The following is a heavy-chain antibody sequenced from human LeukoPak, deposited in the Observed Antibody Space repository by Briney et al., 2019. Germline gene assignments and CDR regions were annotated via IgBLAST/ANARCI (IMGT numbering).Heavy chain of an antibody. CDR1: GYTLTELS. CDR2: FDPEDGET. J-gene: IGHJ4*02. CDR3: ATVRGYSYGYYFDY. D-gene: IGHD5-18*01. Sequence: ASVKVSCKVSGYTLTELSMHWVRQAPGKGLEWMGGFDPEDGETIYAQRFQGRVTMTEDTSTDTAYMELSSLRSEDTAVYYCATVRGYSYGYYFDYWGQGTLVTVSS. V-gene: IGHV1-24*01.